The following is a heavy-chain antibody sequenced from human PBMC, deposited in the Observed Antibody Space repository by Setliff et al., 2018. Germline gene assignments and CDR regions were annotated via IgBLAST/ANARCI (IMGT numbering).Heavy chain of an antibody. CDR1: GGSISTRSYY. J-gene: IGHJ5*02. Sequence: SETLSLTCTVSGGSISTRSYYWTWIRQPPGKGLEWIGSIYYTGSTNYNPSLKSRVTISVDTSKNQFSLRLSSVTAADTAVYYCARGYCNSAGCFFAGWFDPWGRGTLVTVSS. D-gene: IGHD2-2*01. CDR3: ARGYCNSAGCFFAGWFDP. CDR2: IYYTGST. V-gene: IGHV4-39*07.